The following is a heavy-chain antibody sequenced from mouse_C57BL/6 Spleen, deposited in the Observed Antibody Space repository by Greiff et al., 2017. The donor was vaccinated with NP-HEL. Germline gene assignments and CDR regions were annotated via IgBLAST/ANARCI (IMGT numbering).Heavy chain of an antibody. CDR1: GYTFTSYW. V-gene: IGHV1-72*01. D-gene: IGHD1-3*01. Sequence: VQLQQPGAELVKPGASVKLSCKASGYTFTSYWMHWVKQRPGRGLEWLGRIDPNSGGTKYNEKFKSKATLTVDKPSSTAYMQLSSLTSEDSAVYYCARYNFDWYFDVWGTGTTVTVSS. CDR2: IDPNSGGT. CDR3: ARYNFDWYFDV. J-gene: IGHJ1*03.